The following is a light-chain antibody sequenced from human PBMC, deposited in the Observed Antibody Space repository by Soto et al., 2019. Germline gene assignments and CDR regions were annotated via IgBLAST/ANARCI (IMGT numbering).Light chain of an antibody. V-gene: IGKV3-15*01. CDR2: GAS. Sequence: EIVMTQSPATLSVSPGERATLSCRASQSVSSNLAWYQQKPGQAPRLLIYGASTRATGIPARFSGSGSGTDFTLTISRLEPEDVAVYYCQQSVKSPWTFGQGTKVDI. CDR1: QSVSSN. CDR3: QQSVKSPWT. J-gene: IGKJ1*01.